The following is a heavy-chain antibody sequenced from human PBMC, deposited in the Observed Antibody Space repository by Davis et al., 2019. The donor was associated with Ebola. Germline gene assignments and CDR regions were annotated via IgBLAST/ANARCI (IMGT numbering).Heavy chain of an antibody. CDR1: GLVSSDHV. CDR2: SETSDTNFNA. Sequence: PGGSLRLSCEVSGLVSSDHVMYWVRRAPGKGLEWISASETSDTNFNANYADSVKGRFTFVRDNSKNTVFLQMNSLRVEDTAVYYCAKIGVRQSGDYWGQGTLVTVSS. V-gene: IGHV3-23*05. D-gene: IGHD3-10*01. CDR3: AKIGVRQSGDY. J-gene: IGHJ4*02.